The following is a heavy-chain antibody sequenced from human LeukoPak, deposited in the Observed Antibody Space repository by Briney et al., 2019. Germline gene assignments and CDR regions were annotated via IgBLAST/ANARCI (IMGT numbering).Heavy chain of an antibody. D-gene: IGHD3-10*01. Sequence: GGSLRLSCAASGFIFSRAWMSWVRQAPGKGLEGVGRIKSKSDGGTTDYAAPVKGRFTISRDDSKTTLFLQVNSLKIEDTAVYYCTTVTLRPVGLWGQGTLVTVSS. J-gene: IGHJ4*02. CDR3: TTVTLRPVGL. CDR2: IKSKSDGGTT. CDR1: GFIFSRAW. V-gene: IGHV3-15*05.